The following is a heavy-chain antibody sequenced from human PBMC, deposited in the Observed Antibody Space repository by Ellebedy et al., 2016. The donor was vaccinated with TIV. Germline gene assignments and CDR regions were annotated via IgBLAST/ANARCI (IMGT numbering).Heavy chain of an antibody. V-gene: IGHV3-21*01. CDR2: LSANLQFL. Sequence: GESLKISCAASGFSFKSFSMSWVRLTQGQGLEWVASLSANLQFLSYADSVKGRFSISRYNAKNSLYLQMNSLRVEDTAVNYCARDRSEQWLVLVSYYYYGMDVWGQGTTVTVSS. CDR1: GFSFKSFS. CDR3: ARDRSEQWLVLVSYYYYGMDV. J-gene: IGHJ6*02. D-gene: IGHD6-19*01.